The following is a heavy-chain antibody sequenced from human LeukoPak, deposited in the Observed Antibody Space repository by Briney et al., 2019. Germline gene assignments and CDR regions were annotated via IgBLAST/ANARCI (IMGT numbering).Heavy chain of an antibody. CDR2: INHSGST. CDR1: GGSFSGYY. J-gene: IGHJ5*02. CDR3: ARGVQARELLPVWFDP. D-gene: IGHD1-26*01. V-gene: IGHV4-34*01. Sequence: SETPSLTCAVYGGSFSGYYWSWIRQPPGKGLEWIGEINHSGSTNYNPSLKSRVTISVDTSKNQFSLQLNSVTPEDTAVYYCARGVQARELLPVWFDPWGQGTLVTVSS.